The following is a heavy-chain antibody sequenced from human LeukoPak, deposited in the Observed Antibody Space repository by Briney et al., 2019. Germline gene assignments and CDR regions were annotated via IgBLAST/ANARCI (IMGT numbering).Heavy chain of an antibody. CDR3: ARAEAITMVRGVIMDYFDY. Sequence: SETLSLTCTVSGGSISSYYWSWIRQPAGKGLEWIGRIYTSGSTNYNPSLKRRVTMSVDTSKNQFSLKLSSVTAADTAVYYCARAEAITMVRGVIMDYFDYWGQGTLVTVSS. CDR2: IYTSGST. CDR1: GGSISSYY. V-gene: IGHV4-4*07. J-gene: IGHJ4*02. D-gene: IGHD3-10*01.